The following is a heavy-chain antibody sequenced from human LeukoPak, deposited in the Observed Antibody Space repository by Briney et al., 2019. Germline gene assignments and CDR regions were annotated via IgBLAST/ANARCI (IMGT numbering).Heavy chain of an antibody. V-gene: IGHV4-39*01. Sequence: SETLSLTCTVSGGSITSSSYYWGWIRQPPGKGLEWIGSIYYSGSTYYNPSLKSRVTISVDTSKNQFSLKLSSVTAADTAVYYCVRSDGSVYAPFDYWGQGTRVTVSS. CDR2: IYYSGST. CDR1: GGSITSSSYY. J-gene: IGHJ4*02. D-gene: IGHD3-22*01. CDR3: VRSDGSVYAPFDY.